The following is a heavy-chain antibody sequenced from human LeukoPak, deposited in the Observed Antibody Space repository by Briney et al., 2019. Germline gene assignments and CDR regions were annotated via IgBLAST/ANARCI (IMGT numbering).Heavy chain of an antibody. CDR1: GYSFTSYW. CDR2: IYPGDSDT. CDR3: ARLVSSGYYYFDY. Sequence: GESLKISCKGSGYSFTSYWIGWVRQMPGKGLQWMGIIYPGDSDTRYSPSFQDQVTISADKSVTTAYLQWSSLKASDTAMYYCARLVSSGYYYFDYWGQGTLVTVSS. D-gene: IGHD3-22*01. J-gene: IGHJ4*02. V-gene: IGHV5-51*01.